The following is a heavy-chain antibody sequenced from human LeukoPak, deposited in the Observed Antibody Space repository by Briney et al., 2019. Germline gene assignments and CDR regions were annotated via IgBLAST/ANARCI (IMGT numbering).Heavy chain of an antibody. V-gene: IGHV3-30*04. CDR1: GFTFSSYA. CDR2: ISYDGSNK. Sequence: PGGSLRLSCAASGFTFSSYAMHWVRQAPGKGLEWVAVISYDGSNKYYADSVKGRFTISRDNSKNTLYLQMNSLRAEDTAVYYCARDGEQMVKDYYYYYMDVWGKGTTVTVSS. J-gene: IGHJ6*03. D-gene: IGHD5-18*01. CDR3: ARDGEQMVKDYYYYYMDV.